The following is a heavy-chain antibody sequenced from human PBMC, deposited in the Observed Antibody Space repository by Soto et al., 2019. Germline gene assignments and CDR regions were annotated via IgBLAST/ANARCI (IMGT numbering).Heavy chain of an antibody. D-gene: IGHD2-15*01. Sequence: GEALKVSCKGSGYSFTSYWISWVRQMPGKGLEWMGRIDPSDSYTNYSPSFQGHVTISADKSISTAYLQWSSLKASDTAMYYCARPASAGYYYGMDVWGQGTTVTVSS. V-gene: IGHV5-10-1*01. CDR1: GYSFTSYW. CDR2: IDPSDSYT. CDR3: ARPASAGYYYGMDV. J-gene: IGHJ6*02.